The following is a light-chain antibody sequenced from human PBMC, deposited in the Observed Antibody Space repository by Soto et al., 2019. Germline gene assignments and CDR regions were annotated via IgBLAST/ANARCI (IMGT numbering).Light chain of an antibody. Sequence: QAVLTQPPSASGTPGQSVTISCSGSSSNIGSNTVNWYLQFPGTAPKLLIYSNHLRPSGVPDRFSGSDSGTSASLAISGLQSDDEADYYCSSWDDSLNGVVFGGGTKLTVL. CDR2: SNH. J-gene: IGLJ2*01. CDR3: SSWDDSLNGVV. CDR1: SSNIGSNT. V-gene: IGLV1-44*01.